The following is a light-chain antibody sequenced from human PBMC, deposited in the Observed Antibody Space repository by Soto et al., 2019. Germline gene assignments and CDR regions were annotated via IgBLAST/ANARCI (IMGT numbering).Light chain of an antibody. CDR3: QHHRRSPT. CDR1: QSLSGNY. V-gene: IGKV3-20*01. Sequence: EIVLTQSPDTLSLSPGERATLSCRASQSLSGNYVAWYQQKPGQAPRLLIYGASNRATGTPDRFAGSGSGTHFSLTVSRLEPEDFALYFCQHHRRSPTFGHGTKVQLK. CDR2: GAS. J-gene: IGKJ1*01.